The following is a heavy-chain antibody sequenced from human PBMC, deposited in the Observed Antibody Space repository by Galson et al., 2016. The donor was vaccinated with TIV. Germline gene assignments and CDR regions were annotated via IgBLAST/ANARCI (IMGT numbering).Heavy chain of an antibody. D-gene: IGHD2-2*02. V-gene: IGHV3-7*01. CDR2: INLDGSKK. CDR1: RFTFSQHW. J-gene: IGHJ4*02. Sequence: SLRLSCAASRFTFSQHWMSWVRQAPGKGLEWVANINLDGSKKYYVDSVRGRFTISRDNPKNSLYLQLNSLRAEDTAVYYCARSLLYYDPYYLDYWGQGTLVSVS. CDR3: ARSLLYYDPYYLDY.